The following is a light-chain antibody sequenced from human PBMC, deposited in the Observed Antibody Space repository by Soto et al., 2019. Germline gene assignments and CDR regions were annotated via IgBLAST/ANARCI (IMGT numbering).Light chain of an antibody. CDR2: GAS. J-gene: IGKJ4*01. CDR3: QHYGSSLAA. V-gene: IGKV3-20*01. Sequence: NVLTQSPAFLSSSPGARVTLSCGASQSVDHDYLAWYQQKPGQAPRLLIYGASYRATGIPDRFAGSGSGTDFTLTISRLEPEDFVVYYCQHYGSSLAAFGGGTKVEI. CDR1: QSVDHDY.